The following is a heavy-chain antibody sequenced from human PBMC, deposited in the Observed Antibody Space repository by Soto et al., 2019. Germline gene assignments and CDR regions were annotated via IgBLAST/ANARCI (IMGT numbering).Heavy chain of an antibody. CDR2: IYDSGST. CDR1: GGSISGGVGGLYY. Sequence: TXTXXGGSISGGVGGLYYWSWIRQPPGKGLEWIGYIYDSGSTYYNPSLKSRVTISVDTSKNQFSLRLSSVTAADTAVYYCAREVIPLTTDWYFDLWGRGTLVTVSS. CDR3: AREVIPLTTDWYFDL. J-gene: IGHJ2*01. D-gene: IGHD4-17*01. V-gene: IGHV4-30-4*01.